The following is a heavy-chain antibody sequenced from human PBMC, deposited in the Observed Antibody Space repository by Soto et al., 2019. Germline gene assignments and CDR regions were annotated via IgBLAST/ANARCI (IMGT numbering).Heavy chain of an antibody. Sequence: LRLSCAASGFTFSSYGMHWVRQAPGKGLEWVAVIWYDGSNKYYADSVKGRFTISRDNSKNTLYLQMNSLRAEDTAVYYCARAEGVYYYDSSGYPFDYWGQGTLVTVSS. D-gene: IGHD3-22*01. CDR1: GFTFSSYG. CDR2: IWYDGSNK. CDR3: ARAEGVYYYDSSGYPFDY. V-gene: IGHV3-33*01. J-gene: IGHJ4*02.